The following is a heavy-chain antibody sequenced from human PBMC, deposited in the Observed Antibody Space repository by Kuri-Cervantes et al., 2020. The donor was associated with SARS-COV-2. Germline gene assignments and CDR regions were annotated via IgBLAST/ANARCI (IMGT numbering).Heavy chain of an antibody. CDR1: GFTFSSYW. V-gene: IGHV3-30*02. Sequence: GGSLRLSCAASGFTFSSYWMHWVRQAPGKGLEWVAFIRYDGNNKYYADSVKGRFTISRDSSNNTLYLQMNSLRAEDTAIYYCAKGDYSSWSYFDYWGQGMLVNVSS. CDR3: AKGDYSSWSYFDY. J-gene: IGHJ4*02. D-gene: IGHD4-11*01. CDR2: IRYDGNNK.